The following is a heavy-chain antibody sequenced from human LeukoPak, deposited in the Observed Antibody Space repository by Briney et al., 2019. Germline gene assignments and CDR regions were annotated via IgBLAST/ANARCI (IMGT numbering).Heavy chain of an antibody. Sequence: ASVKVSCKASGYTFTSYDINWVRQATGQGLEWMGWMNPNSGNTGYAQKFQGRVTMTRDTSTSTVYMELSSLRSEDTAVYYCARGANIVVVTAILYYFDYWGQGTLVTVSS. D-gene: IGHD2-21*02. J-gene: IGHJ4*02. V-gene: IGHV1-8*01. CDR3: ARGANIVVVTAILYYFDY. CDR2: MNPNSGNT. CDR1: GYTFTSYD.